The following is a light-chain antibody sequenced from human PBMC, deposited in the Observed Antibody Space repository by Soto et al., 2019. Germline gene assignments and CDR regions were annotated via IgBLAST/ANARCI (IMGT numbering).Light chain of an antibody. CDR1: RSNLGAGYD. V-gene: IGLV1-40*01. J-gene: IGLJ1*01. CDR3: QSQDNSLSGSRV. Sequence: QAVVTQPPSVSGAPGQRVTISCTGSRSNLGAGYDVQWYQQLPGTAPKLLIYGNNNRPSGVPDRFSGSKSGTSASLAITGLQAEDEADYDCQSQDNSLSGSRVFGTGTKLTVL. CDR2: GNN.